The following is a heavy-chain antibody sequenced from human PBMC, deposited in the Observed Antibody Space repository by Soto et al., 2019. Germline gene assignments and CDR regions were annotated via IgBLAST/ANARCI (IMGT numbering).Heavy chain of an antibody. CDR2: ISGYDGHT. Sequence: ASVKVFYNASGYTFNPYGISWVRYASGQGLEWMGWISGYDGHTKYAQKFQGRIIMTTDTSTSTVYMDLRSLRSDDTAVYYCAREGEMPYYYYGLDVWGQGTTVTVS. J-gene: IGHJ6*02. CDR3: AREGEMPYYYYGLDV. V-gene: IGHV1-18*01. D-gene: IGHD3-16*01. CDR1: GYTFNPYG.